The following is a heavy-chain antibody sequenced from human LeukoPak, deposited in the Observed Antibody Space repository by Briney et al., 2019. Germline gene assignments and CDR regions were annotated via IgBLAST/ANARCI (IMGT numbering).Heavy chain of an antibody. V-gene: IGHV1-2*02. CDR1: GYTFTGYY. J-gene: IGHJ6*02. Sequence: ASVKVSCKASGYTFTGYYMHWVRQAPGQGLEWMGWINPNSGGTNYAQKFQGRVTITADKSTSTAYMELSSLRSEDTAVYYCASLYCSSTSCRYYYYGMDVWGQGTTVTVSS. D-gene: IGHD2-2*01. CDR3: ASLYCSSTSCRYYYYGMDV. CDR2: INPNSGGT.